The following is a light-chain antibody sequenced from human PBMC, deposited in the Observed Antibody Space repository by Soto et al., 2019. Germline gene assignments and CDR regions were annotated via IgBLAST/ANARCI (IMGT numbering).Light chain of an antibody. CDR1: SSVVGGYNY. J-gene: IGLJ1*01. V-gene: IGLV2-14*01. CDR3: SSYTSSSPYV. Sequence: SVLTQPASVSGSPGQSITLSCTGTSSVVGGYNYVSWYQQHPGKAPKLMIYDVSNRPSGVSNRFSGSKSGNTASLTISGLQAEDEADYYCSSYTSSSPYVFGTGTKVTVL. CDR2: DVS.